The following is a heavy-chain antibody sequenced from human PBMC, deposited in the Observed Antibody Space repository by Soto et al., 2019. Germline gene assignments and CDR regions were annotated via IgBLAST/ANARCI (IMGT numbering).Heavy chain of an antibody. CDR3: AQSLSSSGAPDYYYYYMDV. D-gene: IGHD6-6*01. Sequence: SGPTLVNPTQTLTLTCTFSGFSLSTSGVGVGWIRQPPGKALEWLALIYWDDDKRYSPSLKSRLTITKDTSKNQVVLTMTNMDSVDTATYYCAQSLSSSGAPDYYYYYMDVWGKGTTVTVSS. V-gene: IGHV2-5*02. CDR2: IYWDDDK. J-gene: IGHJ6*03. CDR1: GFSLSTSGVG.